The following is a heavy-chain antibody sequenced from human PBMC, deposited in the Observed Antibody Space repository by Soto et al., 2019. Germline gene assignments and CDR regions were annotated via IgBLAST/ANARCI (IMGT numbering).Heavy chain of an antibody. J-gene: IGHJ6*02. CDR3: AREALLGYCSSTSCPTSGMDV. Sequence: QVQLQESGPGLVKPSETLSLTCTVSGGSVSSGSYYWSWIRQPPGKGLEWIGYIYYSGSTNYNPPLKSRVTISVDTSKNQFSLKLSSVTAADTAVYYCAREALLGYCSSTSCPTSGMDVWGQGTTVTVSS. D-gene: IGHD2-2*01. CDR1: GGSVSSGSYY. CDR2: IYYSGST. V-gene: IGHV4-61*01.